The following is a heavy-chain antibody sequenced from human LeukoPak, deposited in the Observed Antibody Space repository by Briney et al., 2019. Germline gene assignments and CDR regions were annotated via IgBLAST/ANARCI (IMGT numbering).Heavy chain of an antibody. Sequence: ASVKVSCKASGYTFTGYYMHWVRQAPGQGLEWMGWISAYNGNTNYAQKLQGRVTMTTDTSTSTAYMELRSLRSDDTAVYYCARMGDEGFGELIWGQGTMVTVSS. CDR1: GYTFTGYY. V-gene: IGHV1-18*04. J-gene: IGHJ3*02. CDR2: ISAYNGNT. CDR3: ARMGDEGFGELI. D-gene: IGHD3-10*01.